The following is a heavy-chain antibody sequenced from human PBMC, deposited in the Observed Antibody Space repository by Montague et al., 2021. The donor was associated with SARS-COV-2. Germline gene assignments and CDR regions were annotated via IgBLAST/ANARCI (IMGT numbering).Heavy chain of an antibody. CDR3: AGEIVVVTQTYHYGMDV. CDR2: IYYSGST. D-gene: IGHD3-22*01. V-gene: IGHV4-39*07. J-gene: IGHJ6*02. Sequence: SETLSLTRTVSGGSISSSSYYWGWIRQPPGKGLEWIGYIYYSGSTYYNPSLKSRVTISVDTSKNQFSLKLSSVTAADTAVYYCAGEIVVVTQTYHYGMDVWGQGTTVTVSS. CDR1: GGSISSSSYY.